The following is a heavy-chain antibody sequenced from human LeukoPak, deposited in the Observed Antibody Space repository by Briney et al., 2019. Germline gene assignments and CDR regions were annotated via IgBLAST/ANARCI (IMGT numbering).Heavy chain of an antibody. J-gene: IGHJ4*02. CDR2: INPNSGGT. Sequence: ASVKVSCKASGYTFTCYYMHWVRQAPGQGLEWMGWINPNSGGTKYAQKFQGRVTMTRDTSISTAYMELSRLTSDDTAVYYCARDFGYGDYAFDYWGQGTLVTVSS. CDR3: ARDFGYGDYAFDY. CDR1: GYTFTCYY. D-gene: IGHD4-17*01. V-gene: IGHV1-2*02.